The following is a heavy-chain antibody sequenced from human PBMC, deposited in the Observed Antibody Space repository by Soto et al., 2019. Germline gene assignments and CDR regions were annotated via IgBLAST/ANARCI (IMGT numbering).Heavy chain of an antibody. J-gene: IGHJ4*02. V-gene: IGHV3-30-3*01. D-gene: IGHD3-3*01. CDR3: ARDLELVWSGALSFDY. CDR2: ISYDGSNK. Sequence: VGSLRLSCAASGFTFRSYAMHWVRQAPGKGLEWVAVISYDGSNKYYADSVKGRFTISRDNSKNTLYLQMNSLRAEDTAVYYCARDLELVWSGALSFDYWGQGTLVTVSS. CDR1: GFTFRSYA.